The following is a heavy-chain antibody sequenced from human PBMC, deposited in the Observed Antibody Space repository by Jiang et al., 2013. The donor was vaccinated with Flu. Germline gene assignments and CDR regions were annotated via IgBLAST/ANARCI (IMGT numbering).Heavy chain of an antibody. CDR3: ARDPGRYYDSSGEPDFDY. D-gene: IGHD3-22*01. CDR2: ISAYNGNT. Sequence: SVKVSCKASGYTFTSYGISWVRQAPGQGLEWMGWISAYNGNTHYAQKLQGRVTMTTDTSTSTAYMELRSLRSDDTAVYYCARDPGRYYDSSGEPDFDYWGQGTLVTVSS. J-gene: IGHJ4*02. V-gene: IGHV1-18*01. CDR1: GYTFTSYG.